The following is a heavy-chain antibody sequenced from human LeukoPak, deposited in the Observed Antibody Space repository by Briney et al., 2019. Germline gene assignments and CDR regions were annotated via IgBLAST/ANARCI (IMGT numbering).Heavy chain of an antibody. CDR2: INHSGST. D-gene: IGHD1-26*01. Sequence: PSETLSLTCAVYGGSFSGYYWSWIRQPPGKGLEWIGEINHSGSTNYNPSLKSRVTISVDTSKNQFSLKLSSVTAADTAVYYCARGRVGATNVYYYYYMDVWGKGTTVTISS. CDR1: GGSFSGYY. V-gene: IGHV4-34*01. J-gene: IGHJ6*03. CDR3: ARGRVGATNVYYYYYMDV.